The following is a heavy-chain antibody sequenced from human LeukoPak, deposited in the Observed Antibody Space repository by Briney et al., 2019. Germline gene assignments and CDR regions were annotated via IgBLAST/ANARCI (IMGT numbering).Heavy chain of an antibody. D-gene: IGHD5-18*01. Sequence: PGRSLRLSCAASGFTFSSYGMHWVRQAPGKGLEWVAVISYDGSNKYYADSVKGRFTISRDNSKNTLYLQMNSLRAEDTAVYYCAKDQILYSSETPGDYWGQGTLVTVSS. CDR1: GFTFSSYG. V-gene: IGHV3-30*18. CDR2: ISYDGSNK. J-gene: IGHJ4*02. CDR3: AKDQILYSSETPGDY.